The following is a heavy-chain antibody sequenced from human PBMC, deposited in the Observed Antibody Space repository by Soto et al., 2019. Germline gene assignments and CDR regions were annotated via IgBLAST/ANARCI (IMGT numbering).Heavy chain of an antibody. CDR3: ARENKPKHIVVVTAMAGMYYYGMDV. D-gene: IGHD2-21*02. V-gene: IGHV3-30-3*01. J-gene: IGHJ6*02. CDR1: GFTFSSYA. CDR2: ISYDGSNK. Sequence: PGGSLRLSCAASGFTFSSYAMHWVRQAPGKGLEWVAVISYDGSNKYYADSVKGRFTISRDNSKNTLYLQMNSLRAEDTAVYYCARENKPKHIVVVTAMAGMYYYGMDVWGQGTTVTVSS.